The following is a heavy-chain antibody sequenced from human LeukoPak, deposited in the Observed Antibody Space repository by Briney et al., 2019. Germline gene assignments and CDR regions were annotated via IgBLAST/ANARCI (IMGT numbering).Heavy chain of an antibody. CDR3: ARPVVAATTPDTFDI. CDR2: ISSSGSTI. V-gene: IGHV3-48*04. Sequence: GRSLRLSCAASGFTFSSYSMNWVRQAPGKGLEWVSYISSSGSTIYYADSVKGRFTISRDNAKNSLYLQMNSQIAEDTAVYQCARPVVAATTPDTFDIWGQGTMVTVSS. CDR1: GFTFSSYS. D-gene: IGHD2-15*01. J-gene: IGHJ3*02.